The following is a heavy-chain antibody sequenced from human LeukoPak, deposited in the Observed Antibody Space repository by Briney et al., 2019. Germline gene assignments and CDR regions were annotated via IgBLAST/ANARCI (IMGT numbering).Heavy chain of an antibody. V-gene: IGHV3-9*03. Sequence: GGSLRLSCAASGFTFDDYAMHWVRQAPGKGLEWVSGISWNSDSIDYANSVKGRFTISRDNAKNSLYLQMNSLRTEDMALYYCAKGGGGRLIYYYYMDVWGKGTTVTVSS. CDR2: ISWNSDSI. CDR3: AKGGGGRLIYYYYMDV. J-gene: IGHJ6*03. D-gene: IGHD3-16*01. CDR1: GFTFDDYA.